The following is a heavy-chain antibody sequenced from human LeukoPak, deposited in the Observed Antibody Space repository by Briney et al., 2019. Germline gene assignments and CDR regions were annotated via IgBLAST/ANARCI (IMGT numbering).Heavy chain of an antibody. CDR1: GFTFDDYA. Sequence: GGSLRLSCAASGFTFDDYAMHWVRQAPGKGLEWVSLISGDGGSTYYADSVKGRFTISRDNAKNSLYLQMNSLRAEDTALYYCARDDSSGLDAFDIWGQGTMVTVSS. CDR3: ARDDSSGLDAFDI. V-gene: IGHV3-43*02. D-gene: IGHD3-22*01. CDR2: ISGDGGST. J-gene: IGHJ3*02.